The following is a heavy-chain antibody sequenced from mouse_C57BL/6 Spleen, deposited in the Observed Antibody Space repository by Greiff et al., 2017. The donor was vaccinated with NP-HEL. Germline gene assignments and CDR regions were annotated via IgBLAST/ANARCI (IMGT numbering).Heavy chain of an antibody. D-gene: IGHD2-1*01. J-gene: IGHJ2*01. Sequence: QVQLQQSGAELVRPGTSVKMSCKASGYTFTNYWIGWAKQRPGHGLEWIGDIYPGGGYTYYNEKFKGKATLTADKSSSTAYMQFSSLTSEDSAIDCCARYGNYEGNYFDYWGQGTTLTVSS. CDR2: IYPGGGYT. V-gene: IGHV1-63*01. CDR3: ARYGNYEGNYFDY. CDR1: GYTFTNYW.